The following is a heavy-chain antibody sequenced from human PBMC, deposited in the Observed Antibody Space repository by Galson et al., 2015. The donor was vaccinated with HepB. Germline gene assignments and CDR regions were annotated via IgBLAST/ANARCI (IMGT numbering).Heavy chain of an antibody. J-gene: IGHJ4*02. V-gene: IGHV3-23*01. Sequence: VGLTRAASGCTPRTYPMSWVRHPPGIPLDWASVISGRGPTSPYADSEKGRFTIPRDRSQNTLYLQMNSLKVEDTAIYYCAKQSSNWYYFDYWGQGTLVTVSS. CDR3: AKQSSNWYYFDY. D-gene: IGHD6-13*01. CDR2: ISGRGPTS. CDR1: GCTPRTYP.